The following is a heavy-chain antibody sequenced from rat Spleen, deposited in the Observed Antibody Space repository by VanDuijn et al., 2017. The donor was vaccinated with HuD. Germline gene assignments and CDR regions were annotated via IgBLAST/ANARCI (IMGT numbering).Heavy chain of an antibody. D-gene: IGHD1-7*01. J-gene: IGHJ3*01. CDR1: GFTFSHYG. V-gene: IGHV5-7*01. CDR3: ARPSYGYPFAY. CDR2: ITYDGSGT. Sequence: EVQLVESGGGLVQPGRSMKLSCAASGFTFSHYGMAWVRQAPKKGLEWVATITYDGSGTYYRDSVKGRFTISRDNAKSTLYLQMDSLRSEDTATYYCARPSYGYPFAYWGQGTLVTVSS.